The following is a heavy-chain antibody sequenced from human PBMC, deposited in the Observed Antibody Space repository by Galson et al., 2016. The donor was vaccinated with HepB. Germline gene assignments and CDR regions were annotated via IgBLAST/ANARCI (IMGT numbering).Heavy chain of an antibody. CDR3: PRKWAYDRTIIDY. V-gene: IGHV3-30-3*01. J-gene: IGHJ4*02. CDR1: GFTFSSYA. CDR2: ISYDGNNK. D-gene: IGHD3-22*01. Sequence: SLRLSCAASGFTFSSYAMHWVRQAPGKGLEWVALISYDGNNKYYADSVRGRFTISRDNSKNTLYPQMNSLRPEDTAVYYCPRKWAYDRTIIDYWGQGTLVTVSS.